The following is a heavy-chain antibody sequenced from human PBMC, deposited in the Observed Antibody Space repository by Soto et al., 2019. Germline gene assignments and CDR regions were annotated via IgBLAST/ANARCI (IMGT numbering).Heavy chain of an antibody. Sequence: SVKVSCKASGGTFGSYAITWVRRAPGQGLEWLGGIIPILNSPAYAQKFQARVVITADEITNTAYMELNSLRFDDTAVYYCAREATYCTSATCPKSYDMDVWGKGTTVTVSS. J-gene: IGHJ6*04. D-gene: IGHD2-2*01. CDR3: AREATYCTSATCPKSYDMDV. CDR2: IIPILNSP. V-gene: IGHV1-69*13. CDR1: GGTFGSYA.